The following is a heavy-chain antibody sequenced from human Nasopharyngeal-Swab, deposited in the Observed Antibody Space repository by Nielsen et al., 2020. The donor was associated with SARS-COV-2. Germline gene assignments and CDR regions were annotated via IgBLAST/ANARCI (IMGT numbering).Heavy chain of an antibody. J-gene: IGHJ6*02. D-gene: IGHD1-7*01. Sequence: TLSLTCTVSGGSISSGGYYWSRIRQHPGKGREGMGYNYYSGSTNYNPSLKSRVTISVDTSQNQLSLNLSSVTAADTALYYCAGVSGTNYSYGMDGWGQGTTVTVSS. V-gene: IGHV4-31*03. CDR3: AGVSGTNYSYGMDG. CDR1: GGSISSGGYY. CDR2: NYYSGST.